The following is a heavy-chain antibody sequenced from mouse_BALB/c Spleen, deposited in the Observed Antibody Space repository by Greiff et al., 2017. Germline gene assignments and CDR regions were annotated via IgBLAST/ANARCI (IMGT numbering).Heavy chain of an antibody. D-gene: IGHD2-10*02. V-gene: IGHV2-6-7*01. CDR3: AREYGNYGYFDV. CDR1: GFSFTGYG. J-gene: IGHJ1*01. CDR2: IWGDGST. Sequence: QVQLQQSGPGLVAPSQSLSITCTVSGFSFTGYGVNWVRQPPGKGLEWLGMIWGDGSTDYNSALKSRLSISKDNSKSQVFLKMNSLQTDDTARYYCAREYGNYGYFDVWGAGTTVTVSS.